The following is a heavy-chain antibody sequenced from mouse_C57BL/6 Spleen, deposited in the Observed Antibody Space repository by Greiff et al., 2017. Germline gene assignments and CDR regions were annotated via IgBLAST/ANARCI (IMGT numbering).Heavy chain of an antibody. CDR1: GYAFSSSW. CDR2: IYPGDGDT. V-gene: IGHV1-82*01. Sequence: QVQLQQSGPELVKPGASVKISCTASGYAFSSSWMNWVKQRPGKGLEWIGRIYPGDGDTNYNGKFKGKATLTADKSSSTAYMQLSSLTSEDSAVYFCARLEYSNYVYYAMEYWGQGTSVTVSS. J-gene: IGHJ4*01. D-gene: IGHD2-5*01. CDR3: ARLEYSNYVYYAMEY.